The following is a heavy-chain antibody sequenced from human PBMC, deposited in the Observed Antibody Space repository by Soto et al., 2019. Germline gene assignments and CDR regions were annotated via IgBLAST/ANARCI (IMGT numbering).Heavy chain of an antibody. V-gene: IGHV3-11*01. Sequence: QVQLVESGGALVKPGGSLRLSCAASGFTFRDYYMTWIRQAPGKGLEWISYISSSGTSIYYADSVKGRFTISRDNAKNSVYLQMNSLRAEDTAVYYCAGAGWQLLAWSDPWGQGTRVTVSS. J-gene: IGHJ5*02. CDR2: ISSSGTSI. CDR1: GFTFRDYY. CDR3: AGAGWQLLAWSDP. D-gene: IGHD2-15*01.